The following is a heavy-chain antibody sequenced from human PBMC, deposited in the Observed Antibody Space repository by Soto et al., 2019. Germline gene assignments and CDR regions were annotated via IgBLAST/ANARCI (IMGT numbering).Heavy chain of an antibody. V-gene: IGHV3-23*01. CDR1: GFTFSSYA. J-gene: IGHJ6*02. D-gene: IGHD3-3*01. CDR3: AKDKEAVLRFLEWFTMDV. CDR2: INGSGGST. Sequence: GGSLRLSCAASGFTFSSYAMSWVRQAPGKGLERVSAINGSGGSTYYADSVKGRFTISRDNSKNTLYLQMNSLRAEDTAVYYFAKDKEAVLRFLEWFTMDVWGQGTTVTVSS.